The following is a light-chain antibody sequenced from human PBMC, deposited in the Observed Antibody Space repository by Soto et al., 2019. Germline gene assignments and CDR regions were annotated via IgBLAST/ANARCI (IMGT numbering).Light chain of an antibody. J-gene: IGKJ1*01. CDR3: QQYTNTNHPWM. Sequence: GDRVTITWRPSQTISTWMAWYQQKPGKAPKLLVYDASTLQSGVASRFSGSGSGTEFTLIISGLQPDDSATYYCQQYTNTNHPWMFGQGTKVDIK. V-gene: IGKV1-5*01. CDR2: DAS. CDR1: QTISTW.